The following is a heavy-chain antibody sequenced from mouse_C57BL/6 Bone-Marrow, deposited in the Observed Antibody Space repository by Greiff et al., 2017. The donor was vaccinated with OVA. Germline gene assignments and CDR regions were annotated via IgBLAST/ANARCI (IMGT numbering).Heavy chain of an antibody. V-gene: IGHV1-50*01. CDR2: IDPSDSYT. Sequence: VQLQQPGAELVKPGASVKLSCKASGYTFTSYWMQRVKQRPGQGLEGIGEIDPSDSYTNYNQKFKGKATLTVDTSSSTAFMQLSSLTSEDSAVYYCATRLLYYAMDYWGQGTSVTVSS. D-gene: IGHD2-3*01. CDR1: GYTFTSYW. J-gene: IGHJ4*01. CDR3: ATRLLYYAMDY.